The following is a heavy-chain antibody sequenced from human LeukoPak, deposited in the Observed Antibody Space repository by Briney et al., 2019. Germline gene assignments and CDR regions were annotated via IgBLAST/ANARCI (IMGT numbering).Heavy chain of an antibody. D-gene: IGHD1-26*01. Sequence: SQTLSLTCTVSGGSISSYYWSWIRQPPGKGLEWIGYIYYSGSTNYNPSLKSRVTISVDTSKNQFSLKLSSVTAADTAVYYCAGIVGSRGRYYYYVDVWGKGTTVTVSS. CDR1: GGSISSYY. CDR3: AGIVGSRGRYYYYVDV. J-gene: IGHJ6*03. CDR2: IYYSGST. V-gene: IGHV4-59*01.